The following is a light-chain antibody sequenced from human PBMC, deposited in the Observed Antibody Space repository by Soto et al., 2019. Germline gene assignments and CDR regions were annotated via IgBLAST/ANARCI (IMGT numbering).Light chain of an antibody. J-gene: IGKJ1*01. CDR2: DAS. V-gene: IGKV3-20*01. CDR1: QSVSNSY. Sequence: EIELTQSPGTLSLSPGERATLSCRASQSVSNSYLAWYQQKPGQAPRLLIYDASTRATGIPARFSGSGSATDFTLTISRLEPDDVAVYYCQQYGSSPRTFGQGTKVDIK. CDR3: QQYGSSPRT.